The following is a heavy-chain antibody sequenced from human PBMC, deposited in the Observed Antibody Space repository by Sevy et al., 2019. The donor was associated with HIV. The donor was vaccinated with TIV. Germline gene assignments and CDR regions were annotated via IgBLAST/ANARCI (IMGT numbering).Heavy chain of an antibody. V-gene: IGHV3-23*01. J-gene: IGHJ4*02. Sequence: GGSLRLSCAASGFTFTEFVMSWVRQAPGKGLEWVSTINSGGGSTYYADSVKGRFTIPRDNSQNTLDLQMNSLRAEDTAVYYCAKDVVGGYYDSSGYSDHWGQGTLVTVSS. CDR1: GFTFTEFV. D-gene: IGHD3-22*01. CDR2: INSGGGST. CDR3: AKDVVGGYYDSSGYSDH.